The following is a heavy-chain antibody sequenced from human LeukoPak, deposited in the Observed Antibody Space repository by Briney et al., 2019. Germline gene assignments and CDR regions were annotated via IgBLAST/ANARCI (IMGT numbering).Heavy chain of an antibody. CDR2: ISWNSGSI. D-gene: IGHD2-2*01. Sequence: GGSLRLSCAATGFTFDDYAMHWVRQAPGKGLEWVSGISWNSGSIGYADSVKGRFTISRDNAKNSLYLQMNSLRAEDTALYYCAKVYCSSTSCYADTYYYYGMDVWGQGTTVTVSS. V-gene: IGHV3-9*01. J-gene: IGHJ6*02. CDR3: AKVYCSSTSCYADTYYYYGMDV. CDR1: GFTFDDYA.